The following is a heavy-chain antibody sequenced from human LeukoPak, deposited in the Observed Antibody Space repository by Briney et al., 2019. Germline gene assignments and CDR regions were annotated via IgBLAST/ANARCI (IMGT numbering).Heavy chain of an antibody. D-gene: IGHD6-19*01. CDR2: IRYDGSNK. Sequence: GGSLRLSCAASGFTFSSYGMHWVRQAPGKGLEWVAFIRYDGSNKYYADSVKGRFTISRDNSKNTLYLQMNSLRAEDTAVYYCAKVAFSVAGTPVMAFDIWGQGTMVTVSS. J-gene: IGHJ3*02. CDR3: AKVAFSVAGTPVMAFDI. V-gene: IGHV3-30*02. CDR1: GFTFSSYG.